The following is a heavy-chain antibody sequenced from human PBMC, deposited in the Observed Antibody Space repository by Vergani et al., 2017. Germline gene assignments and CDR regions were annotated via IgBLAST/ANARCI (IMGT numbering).Heavy chain of an antibody. CDR2: IYYSGST. D-gene: IGHD1-1*01. CDR1: GGSISSSSYY. J-gene: IGHJ4*02. V-gene: IGHV4-39*01. CDR3: ARNDVARAWYFDY. Sequence: QLQLQESGPGLVKPSETLSLTCTVSGGSISSSSYYWGWIRQPPGKGLEWIGSIYYSGSTYYNPSLKSRVTISVDTSKNQFSLKLSSVTAADTAVYYCARNDVARAWYFDYWGQGTLVTVSS.